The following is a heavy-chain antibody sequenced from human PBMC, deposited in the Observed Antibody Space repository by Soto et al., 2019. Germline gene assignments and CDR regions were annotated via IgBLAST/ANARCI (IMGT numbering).Heavy chain of an antibody. CDR3: ARDWRTAGTTGWFDP. J-gene: IGHJ5*02. V-gene: IGHV3-30*04. CDR1: GFTFSTHA. D-gene: IGHD6-13*01. CDR2: ISYDGTTK. Sequence: QEQVVESGGGVVQPGRSLRLSCAASGFTFSTHAMHWVRQAPGRGLEWVAIISYDGTTKDYADSVKGRFTISRDNSKNAVYLQVNSLRSEYTALYYCARDWRTAGTTGWFDPWGQGTLVTVSS.